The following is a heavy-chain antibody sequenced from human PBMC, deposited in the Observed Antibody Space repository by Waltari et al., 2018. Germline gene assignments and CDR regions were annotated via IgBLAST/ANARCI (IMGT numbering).Heavy chain of an antibody. Sequence: QVQLVESGGGVVQPGRSLRLSCAASGFTLSSYAMHWVRQAPGKGLEWVAVVSSDGSNKYYAASVKGRFTISRDNSKNTLYLQMNSLRAEETAVYYCGSLASPCWSGYPFDYWGQGTLVTVSS. J-gene: IGHJ4*02. CDR3: GSLASPCWSGYPFDY. CDR2: VSSDGSNK. CDR1: GFTLSSYA. D-gene: IGHD3-3*01. V-gene: IGHV3-30-3*01.